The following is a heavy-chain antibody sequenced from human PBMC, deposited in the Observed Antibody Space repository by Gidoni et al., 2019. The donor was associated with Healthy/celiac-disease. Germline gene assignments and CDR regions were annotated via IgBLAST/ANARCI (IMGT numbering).Heavy chain of an antibody. D-gene: IGHD2-15*01. V-gene: IGHV3-73*01. CDR3: TPLLAPDY. CDR1: GFTFSGSA. CDR2: IRSNANSSAT. Sequence: EVQLVESGGGWVQPGGSRKLSGAASGFTFSGSAMHWVRPASGKGLEWVGRIRSNANSSATASAASVNGRFTISRDDSKNTAYLQMNSLKTEDTAVYYCTPLLAPDYWGQGTLVTVSS. J-gene: IGHJ4*02.